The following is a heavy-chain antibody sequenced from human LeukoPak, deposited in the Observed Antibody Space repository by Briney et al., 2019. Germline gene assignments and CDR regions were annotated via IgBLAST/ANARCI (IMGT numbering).Heavy chain of an antibody. CDR1: GGSISSFH. D-gene: IGHD6-13*01. V-gene: IGHV4-4*07. CDR2: IYTSGST. J-gene: IGHJ4*02. Sequence: SETLSLICNVSGGSISSFHWSWIRQPAGKGLEWIGRIYTSGSTSYNSSLRSRVTVSVDTSKNQFSLKLSSVTAADTAVYYCASFTRQVVLWGQGTLVTVSS. CDR3: ASFTRQVVL.